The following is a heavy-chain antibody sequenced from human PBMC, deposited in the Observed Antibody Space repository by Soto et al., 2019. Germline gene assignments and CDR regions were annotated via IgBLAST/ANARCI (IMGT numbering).Heavy chain of an antibody. Sequence: GGSLRLSCAASGFTFSNSWMHWVRQVSGKGLEWVSRINADGTSTSYADSVKGRFTISRDDAKNTLYLHVNSLRAEDTAVYYCVKVLARGVGVPRFYFDSWGQGALVTVSS. J-gene: IGHJ4*02. D-gene: IGHD2-2*01. CDR2: INADGTST. CDR1: GFTFSNSW. CDR3: VKVLARGVGVPRFYFDS. V-gene: IGHV3-74*01.